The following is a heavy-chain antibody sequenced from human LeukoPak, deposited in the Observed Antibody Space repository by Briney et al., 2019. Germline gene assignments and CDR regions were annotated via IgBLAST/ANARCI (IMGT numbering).Heavy chain of an antibody. Sequence: ASVKVSCKASGYTFTSYDINWVRQATGQGLEWMGWMNPNSGNTGYTQKFQGRVTMTRNTSISTAYMELSSLRSEDTAVYYCARVMRHRYNWNDGDAFDIWGQGTMVTVSS. CDR3: ARVMRHRYNWNDGDAFDI. V-gene: IGHV1-8*01. D-gene: IGHD1-1*01. J-gene: IGHJ3*02. CDR1: GYTFTSYD. CDR2: MNPNSGNT.